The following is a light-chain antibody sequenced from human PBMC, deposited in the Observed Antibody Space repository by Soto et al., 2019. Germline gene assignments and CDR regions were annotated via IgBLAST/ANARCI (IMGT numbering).Light chain of an antibody. CDR1: QSISNW. V-gene: IGKV1-5*03. J-gene: IGKJ1*01. CDR2: KAS. Sequence: DIQMTQSPSTLSASVGDRVTITCRASQSISNWLAWYQQKPGKAPKSLIYKASSLESGVPSRFGGSGSGTEFTLSISSLQPDDFATYYCQQYNSYPWTFGQGTKVEIK. CDR3: QQYNSYPWT.